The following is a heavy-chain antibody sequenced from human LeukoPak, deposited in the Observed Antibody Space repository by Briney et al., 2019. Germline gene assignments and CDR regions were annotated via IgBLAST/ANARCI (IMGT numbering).Heavy chain of an antibody. Sequence: ASVKVSCKASGYTFTSYAMNWVRQAPGQGLEWMGWINTNTGNPTYAQGFTGRFVFSLDTSVSTAYLQISSLKAEDTAVYYCATALRNYYDSSAYYAYFDYWGQGTLVTVSS. CDR1: GYTFTSYA. D-gene: IGHD3-22*01. V-gene: IGHV7-4-1*02. J-gene: IGHJ4*02. CDR2: INTNTGNP. CDR3: ATALRNYYDSSAYYAYFDY.